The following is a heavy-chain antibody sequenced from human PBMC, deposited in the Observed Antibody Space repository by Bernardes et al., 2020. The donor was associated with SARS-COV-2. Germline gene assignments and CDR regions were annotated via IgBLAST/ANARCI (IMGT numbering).Heavy chain of an antibody. Sequence: GGSLSLSCAASGFTFSSYAMSWVRQAPGKGLEWVSAISGSGGSTYYADPVKGRFTISRDNSKNTLYLQMNSLRAEDTAVYYCAKDFSSSSSYYYGMDVWGQGTTVTVSS. CDR3: AKDFSSSSSYYYGMDV. J-gene: IGHJ6*02. D-gene: IGHD6-13*01. CDR1: GFTFSSYA. V-gene: IGHV3-23*01. CDR2: ISGSGGST.